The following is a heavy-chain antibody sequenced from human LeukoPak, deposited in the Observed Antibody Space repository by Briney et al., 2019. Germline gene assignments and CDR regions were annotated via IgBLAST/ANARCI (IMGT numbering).Heavy chain of an antibody. J-gene: IGHJ4*02. D-gene: IGHD6-6*01. Sequence: ASVTVSCKASGYTFTGYYMHWVRQAPGQGLEWMGWINPNSGGTNYAQKFQGRVTMTRDTSISTAYMELSRLRSDDTAVYYCARGSAPYSSSSGLFDYWGQGTLVTVSS. CDR1: GYTFTGYY. CDR2: INPNSGGT. CDR3: ARGSAPYSSSSGLFDY. V-gene: IGHV1-2*02.